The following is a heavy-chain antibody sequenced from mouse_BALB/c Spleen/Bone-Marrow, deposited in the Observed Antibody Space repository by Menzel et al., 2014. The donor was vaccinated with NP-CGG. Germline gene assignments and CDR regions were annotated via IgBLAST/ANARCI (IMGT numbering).Heavy chain of an antibody. J-gene: IGHJ4*01. CDR3: ASRGGYYAMDY. CDR1: GYTFTSYN. CDR2: IYPGNGDT. Sequence: LQQSGAELVKPGASVKMSCKASGYTFTSYNMHWVKQTPGQGLEWIGAIYPGNGDTSYNRKFKGKATLTADKSSSTAYMQLSSLTSEDSVVYYCASRGGYYAMDYWGQGTSVTVSS. V-gene: IGHV1-12*01.